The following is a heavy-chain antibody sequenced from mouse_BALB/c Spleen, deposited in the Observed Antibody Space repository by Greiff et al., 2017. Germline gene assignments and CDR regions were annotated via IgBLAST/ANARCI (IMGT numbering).Heavy chain of an antibody. CDR1: GFNIKDYY. CDR2: IDPENGDT. V-gene: IGHV14-4*02. Sequence: EVQLQQSGAELVRSGASVKLSCTASGFNIKDYYMHWVKQRPEQGLEWIGWIDPENGDTEYAPKFQGKATMTADTSSNTAYLQLSSLTSEDTAVYYCEASYFDYWGQGTTLTVSS. J-gene: IGHJ2*01. CDR3: EASYFDY.